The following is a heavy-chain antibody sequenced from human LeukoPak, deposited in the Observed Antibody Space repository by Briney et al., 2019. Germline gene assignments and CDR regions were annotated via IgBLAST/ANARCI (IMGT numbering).Heavy chain of an antibody. V-gene: IGHV3-30-3*01. D-gene: IGHD2-2*01. CDR1: GFTFSSYA. Sequence: GGPLRLSCAASGFTFSSYAMHWVRQAPGKGLEWVAVISYDGSNKYYADSVKGRFTISRDNSKNTLYLQMNSLRAEDTAVYYCARGEGRYQLLQDFDYWGQGTLVTVSS. CDR3: ARGEGRYQLLQDFDY. CDR2: ISYDGSNK. J-gene: IGHJ4*02.